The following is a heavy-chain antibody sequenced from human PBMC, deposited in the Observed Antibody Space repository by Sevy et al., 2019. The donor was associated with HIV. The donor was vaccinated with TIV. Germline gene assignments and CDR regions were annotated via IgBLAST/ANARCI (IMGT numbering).Heavy chain of an antibody. D-gene: IGHD6-19*01. Sequence: GGSLRLSCAASGFTFTGSTMYWVRQASGKGLEWVARIRRRAKTYATAYAASVKGRFTISRDDSRNTAYLQMNSLKTEDTAVYYCSSQRTIAVAGDYFDYWGQRTLVTVSS. CDR2: IRRRAKTYAT. CDR3: SSQRTIAVAGDYFDY. V-gene: IGHV3-73*01. J-gene: IGHJ4*02. CDR1: GFTFTGST.